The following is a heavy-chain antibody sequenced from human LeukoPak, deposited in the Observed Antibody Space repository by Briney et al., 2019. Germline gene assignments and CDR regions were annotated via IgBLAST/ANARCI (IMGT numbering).Heavy chain of an antibody. CDR3: ARDPSLFSSGWPMDS. Sequence: GGSLRLSCVGSGFTFSFYSMNWVRQTPGKGPEWISSISSNSGRISYADSVQGRFTISRDNANNSLCLQMNSLRPEDTALYYCARDPSLFSSGWPMDSWGRGTLVTVSS. V-gene: IGHV3-21*01. CDR2: ISSNSGRI. J-gene: IGHJ4*02. CDR1: GFTFSFYS. D-gene: IGHD6-19*01.